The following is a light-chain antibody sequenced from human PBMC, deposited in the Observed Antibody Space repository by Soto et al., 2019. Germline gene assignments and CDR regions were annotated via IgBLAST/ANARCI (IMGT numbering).Light chain of an antibody. CDR1: SSNIGSDY. J-gene: IGLJ2*01. Sequence: QSVLTQPPSVSAAPGQKVTISRSGSSSNIGSDYVSWYQQLPGTAPKLLIYENNKRPSGIPDRFSGSKSGTSATLGITGLQTGDEADYYCGAWDTSLTGGVFGGGTKLTVL. CDR2: ENN. CDR3: GAWDTSLTGGV. V-gene: IGLV1-51*02.